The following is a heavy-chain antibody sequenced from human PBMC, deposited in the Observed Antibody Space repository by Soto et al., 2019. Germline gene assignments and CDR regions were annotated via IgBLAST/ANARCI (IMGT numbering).Heavy chain of an antibody. V-gene: IGHV1-69*02. J-gene: IGHJ4*02. D-gene: IGHD3-3*01. CDR3: AQGVYDFWSGYYNEYYFDY. CDR2: IIPILGIA. CDR1: GGTFSSYT. Sequence: ASVKVSCKASGGTFSSYTISWVRQAPGQGLEWMGRIIPILGIANYAQKFQGRVTITADKSTSTAYMELSSLRSEDTAVYYCAQGVYDFWSGYYNEYYFDYWGQGTLVTVSS.